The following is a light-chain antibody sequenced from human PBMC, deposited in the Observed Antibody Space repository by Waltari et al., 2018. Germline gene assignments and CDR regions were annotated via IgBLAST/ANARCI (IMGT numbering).Light chain of an antibody. CDR1: QCVSSN. CDR3: QQYNSWPPVT. CDR2: GAS. V-gene: IGKV3-15*01. J-gene: IGKJ3*01. Sequence: EIVMTQSPAPLSVSPGERVTLSCRASQCVSSNLAWYQQRPGQAPRLVIFGASTRATGIPPRFSGSGFGTAFTLTISSLQSEDFAVYYCQQYNSWPPVTFGPGTKVDLK.